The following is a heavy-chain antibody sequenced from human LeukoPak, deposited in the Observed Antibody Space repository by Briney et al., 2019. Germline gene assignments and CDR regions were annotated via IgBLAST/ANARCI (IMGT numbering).Heavy chain of an antibody. D-gene: IGHD6-13*01. J-gene: IGHJ5*02. Sequence: PGGSLRLSCAASGFTFSSYAMHWVRQAPGKGLEYVSAISSNGGSTYYANSVKGRFTISRDNSKNTLYLQMGSLRAEDMAVYYCACSSSWYAQFDPWGQGTLVTVSS. V-gene: IGHV3-64*01. CDR2: ISSNGGST. CDR1: GFTFSSYA. CDR3: ACSSSWYAQFDP.